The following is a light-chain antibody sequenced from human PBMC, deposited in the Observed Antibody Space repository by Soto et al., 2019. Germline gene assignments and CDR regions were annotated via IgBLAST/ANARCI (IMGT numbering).Light chain of an antibody. CDR2: DVS. J-gene: IGLJ2*01. CDR3: SSYAGSNNLGV. V-gene: IGLV2-8*01. Sequence: QSVLTQPPSASGSPGQSVTISCTGTSSDVGGYNYVSWYRQHPGKAPKLMIYDVSKRPSGVPDRFSGSKSGNTASLTVSGLQAEDEADYYCSSYAGSNNLGVFGGGTKLTVL. CDR1: SSDVGGYNY.